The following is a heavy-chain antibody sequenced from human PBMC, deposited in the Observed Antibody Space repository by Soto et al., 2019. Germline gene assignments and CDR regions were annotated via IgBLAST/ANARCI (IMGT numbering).Heavy chain of an antibody. Sequence: PGVSLRLSCAASGFTFSSYGMHWVRQAPGKGLEWVAFIWYDGSNKYYADSVKGRFTISRDNSKSTLYLQMNSLRAEDTAVYYCARGELLPDYWGQGTLVTVSS. V-gene: IGHV3-30*02. D-gene: IGHD3-10*01. J-gene: IGHJ4*02. CDR3: ARGELLPDY. CDR1: GFTFSSYG. CDR2: IWYDGSNK.